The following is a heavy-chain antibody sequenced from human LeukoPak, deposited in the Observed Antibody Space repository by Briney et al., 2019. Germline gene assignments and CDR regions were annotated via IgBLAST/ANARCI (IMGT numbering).Heavy chain of an antibody. Sequence: SETLSLTCTVSGGSISSYYWSWIRQPPGKGLEWIGYIYYSGNTYYNPSLKSRVSISVDTSKNQFSLNLSSVTAADTAVFYCARVSSSGVFDPWGQGTLVTVSS. J-gene: IGHJ5*02. D-gene: IGHD2-15*01. V-gene: IGHV4-59*12. CDR1: GGSISSYY. CDR2: IYYSGNT. CDR3: ARVSSSGVFDP.